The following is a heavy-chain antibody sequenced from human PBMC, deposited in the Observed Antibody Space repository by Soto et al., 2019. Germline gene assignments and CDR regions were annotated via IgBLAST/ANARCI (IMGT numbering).Heavy chain of an antibody. CDR2: INHSGST. J-gene: IGHJ6*02. V-gene: IGHV4-34*01. Sequence: SETLSLTCAVYGGSFSGYYWSWIRQPPGKGLEWIGEINHSGSTNYNPSLKSRVTISVDTSKNQFSLKLSSVTAADTAAYYCARGVGGNYYYYYGMDVWGQGTTVTVSS. CDR1: GGSFSGYY. CDR3: ARGVGGNYYYYYGMDV. D-gene: IGHD3-10*01.